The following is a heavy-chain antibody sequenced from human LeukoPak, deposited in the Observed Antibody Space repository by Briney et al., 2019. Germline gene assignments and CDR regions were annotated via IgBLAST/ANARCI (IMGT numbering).Heavy chain of an antibody. D-gene: IGHD6-19*01. J-gene: IGHJ4*02. CDR3: ATLHSRYSSGWYSFPIQDY. CDR1: GYTFTGYY. V-gene: IGHV1-2*02. CDR2: INPNSGGT. Sequence: ASVKVSCKASGYTFTGYYMHWVRQAPGQGPDWMGWINPNSGGTNYAQKFQGRVTITRDTSISTAYLELSRLRSDDTAVYYCATLHSRYSSGWYSFPIQDYWGQGTLVTVSS.